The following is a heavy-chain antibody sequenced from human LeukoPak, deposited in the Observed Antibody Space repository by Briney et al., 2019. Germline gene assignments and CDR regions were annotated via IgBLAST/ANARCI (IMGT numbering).Heavy chain of an antibody. D-gene: IGHD3-22*01. V-gene: IGHV4-30-4*01. CDR1: GGSISSGDYY. Sequence: SETLSLTCTVSGGSISSGDYYWSWIRQPPGKGLEWIGYIYYSGSTYYNPSLKSRVTISVDTSKNQFSLKLSSVTAADTAVYYCARGLYDSSGYYYHYWGQGTLVTVSS. CDR2: IYYSGST. CDR3: ARGLYDSSGYYYHY. J-gene: IGHJ4*02.